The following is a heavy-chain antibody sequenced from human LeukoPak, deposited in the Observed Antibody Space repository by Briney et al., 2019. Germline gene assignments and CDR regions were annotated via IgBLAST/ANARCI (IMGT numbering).Heavy chain of an antibody. J-gene: IGHJ4*02. CDR3: AREAVDTAMVDY. Sequence: PSETLSLTCTVSGGSISSGGYYWSWIRQPPGKGLEWIGYIYHSGSTYYNPSLKSRVTISVDRSKNQFSLKLSSETAADTAVYYCAREAVDTAMVDYWGQGTLVTVSS. CDR2: IYHSGST. CDR1: GGSISSGGYY. D-gene: IGHD5-18*01. V-gene: IGHV4-30-2*01.